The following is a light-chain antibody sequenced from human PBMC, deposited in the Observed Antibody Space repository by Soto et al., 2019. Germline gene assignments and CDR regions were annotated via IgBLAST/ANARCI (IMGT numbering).Light chain of an antibody. Sequence: DIRMTQSPPTLSASVGDTVAITCRASQTVMTWLAWYQQKPGQAPRLLIYKASKLQSGVPARFSGSGSGTEFTLAISGLQPDDFATYYCQQYNSYLYTFGQGTKLEI. CDR1: QTVMTW. V-gene: IGKV1-5*03. CDR3: QQYNSYLYT. J-gene: IGKJ2*01. CDR2: KAS.